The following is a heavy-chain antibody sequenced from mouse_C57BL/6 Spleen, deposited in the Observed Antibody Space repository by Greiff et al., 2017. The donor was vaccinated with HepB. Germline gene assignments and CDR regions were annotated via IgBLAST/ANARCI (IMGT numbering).Heavy chain of an antibody. D-gene: IGHD1-1*01. CDR1: GFTFSSYG. Sequence: EVQRVESGGDLVKPGGSLKLSCAASGFTFSSYGMSWVRQTPDKRLEWVATISSGGSYTYYPDSVKGRFTISRDNAKNTLYLQMSSLKSEDTAMYYCARPLITTVVAPFDYWGQGTTLTVSS. CDR3: ARPLITTVVAPFDY. J-gene: IGHJ2*01. V-gene: IGHV5-6*01. CDR2: ISSGGSYT.